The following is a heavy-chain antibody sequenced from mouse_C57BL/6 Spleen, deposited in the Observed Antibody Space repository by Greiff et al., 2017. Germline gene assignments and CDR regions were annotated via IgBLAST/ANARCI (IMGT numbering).Heavy chain of an antibody. D-gene: IGHD1-1*01. V-gene: IGHV2-2*01. Sequence: VQGVESGPGLVQPSQSLSITCTVSGFSLTSYGVHWVRQSPGKGLEWLGVIWSGGSPDSNAAFISRLSISKDNSKSQVFFKMNRLQADDTAIYYGATNTTVVATYYYAMDYWGQGTSVTVSS. CDR3: ATNTTVVATYYYAMDY. CDR1: GFSLTSYG. J-gene: IGHJ4*01. CDR2: IWSGGSP.